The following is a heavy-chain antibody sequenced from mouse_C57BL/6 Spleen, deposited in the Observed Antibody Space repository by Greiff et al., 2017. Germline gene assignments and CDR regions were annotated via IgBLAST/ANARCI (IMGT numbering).Heavy chain of an antibody. CDR2: IHPNSGST. CDR1: GYTFTSYW. D-gene: IGHD2-4*01. Sequence: QVHVKQPGAELVKPGASVKLSCKASGYTFTSYWMHWVKQRPGQGLEWIGMIHPNSGSTNYNEKFKSKATLTVDKSSSTAYMQLSSLTSEDSAVYYCARWGITTNAMDDWGQGTSVTVSS. J-gene: IGHJ4*01. V-gene: IGHV1-64*01. CDR3: ARWGITTNAMDD.